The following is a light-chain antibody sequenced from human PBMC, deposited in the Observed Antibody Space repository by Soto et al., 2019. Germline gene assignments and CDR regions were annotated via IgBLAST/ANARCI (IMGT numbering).Light chain of an antibody. J-gene: IGKJ1*01. CDR2: GAS. Sequence: IVMTQSPDKLSVSPGARAPLSGRASQSVSSSYLAWYQQRPGQAPRLLIYGASTRATGIPARFSGSGSGTDFTLTISRLEPEDFAVYYCQQYGSFPWTFGQGTIVDIK. CDR3: QQYGSFPWT. V-gene: IGKV3-20*01. CDR1: QSVSSSY.